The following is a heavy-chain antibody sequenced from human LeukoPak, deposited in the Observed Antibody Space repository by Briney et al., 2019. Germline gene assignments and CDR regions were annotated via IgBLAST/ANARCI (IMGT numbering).Heavy chain of an antibody. J-gene: IGHJ3*02. Sequence: PGGSLRLSCAASGFTFSSYWMHWVRQAPGKGLVWVSRINSDGSSTSYADSAKGRFTISRDNAKNTLYLQMNNLRAEDTAVYYCARDTPHGDYVYAFDIWGQGTMVTVSS. CDR2: INSDGSST. V-gene: IGHV3-74*01. D-gene: IGHD4-17*01. CDR1: GFTFSSYW. CDR3: ARDTPHGDYVYAFDI.